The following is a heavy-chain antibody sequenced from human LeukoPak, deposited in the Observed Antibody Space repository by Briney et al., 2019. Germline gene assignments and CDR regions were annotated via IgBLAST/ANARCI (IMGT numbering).Heavy chain of an antibody. D-gene: IGHD3-22*01. CDR3: AKDQIPLYDSSGYFDY. J-gene: IGHJ4*02. V-gene: IGHV3-9*01. CDR2: ISWNSGSI. Sequence: GGSLRLSCAASGFTFDDYAMHWVRQAPGKGLEWVSGISWNSGSIGYADSVKGRFTISRDNAKNSLYLQMNSLRAEDTALYYCAKDQIPLYDSSGYFDYWAQGTLVTVSS. CDR1: GFTFDDYA.